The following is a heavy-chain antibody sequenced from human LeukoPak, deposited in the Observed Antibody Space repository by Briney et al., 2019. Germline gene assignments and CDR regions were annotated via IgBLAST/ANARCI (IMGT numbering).Heavy chain of an antibody. J-gene: IGHJ4*02. Sequence: SETLSLTCTVSGGSLSSYYWSWIRQPPRKGLEWIGYIYSTGSANYNPSLKSRVTLSVDTAKNQFSLKLNSVTAADTAVYYCARMGGYSGYATHWGQGTLVTVSS. CDR3: ARMGGYSGYATH. V-gene: IGHV4-59*08. CDR1: GGSLSSYY. D-gene: IGHD5-12*01. CDR2: IYSTGSA.